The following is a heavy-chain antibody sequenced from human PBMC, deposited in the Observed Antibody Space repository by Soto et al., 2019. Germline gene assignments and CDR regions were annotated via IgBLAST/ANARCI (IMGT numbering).Heavy chain of an antibody. CDR1: GGTFSSYA. J-gene: IGHJ6*02. V-gene: IGHV1-69*13. CDR2: IIPIFGTA. Sequence: ASVKVSCKASGGTFSSYAISWVRQAPGQGLEWMGGIIPIFGTANYAQKFQGRVTITADESTSTAYMELSSLRSEDTAVYYCARVGRLYYYGMDVWGQGTRSPSP. D-gene: IGHD3-16*01. CDR3: ARVGRLYYYGMDV.